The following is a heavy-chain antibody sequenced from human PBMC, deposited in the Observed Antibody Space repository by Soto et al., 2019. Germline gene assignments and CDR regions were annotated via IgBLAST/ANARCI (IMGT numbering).Heavy chain of an antibody. D-gene: IGHD3-10*01. J-gene: IGHJ6*02. CDR2: IYPGDSDT. Sequence: LGESLKISCKGSGYSFTSYWIGWVRQMPGKGLEWMGIIYPGDSDTRYSPSFQGQVTISADKSISTAYLQWSSLKASDTAMYYCARLWYYGSGSYIYYYYGMDVWGRGTTVTVSS. CDR3: ARLWYYGSGSYIYYYYGMDV. V-gene: IGHV5-51*01. CDR1: GYSFTSYW.